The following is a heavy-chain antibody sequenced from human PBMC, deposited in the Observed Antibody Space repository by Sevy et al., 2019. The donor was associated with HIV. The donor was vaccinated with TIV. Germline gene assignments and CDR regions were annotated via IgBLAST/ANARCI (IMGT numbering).Heavy chain of an antibody. Sequence: ASAKVSCKTSGYTFTTFYVHWVRQAPGQGLEWMGIIIPSGGSTTYAQKFQGRVTMTRETSTSTVYMELRSLRSEDTAVYYCASGTGVWGQGTPVTVSS. D-gene: IGHD1-26*01. CDR2: IIPSGGST. CDR3: ASGTGV. CDR1: GYTFTTFY. V-gene: IGHV1-46*01. J-gene: IGHJ4*02.